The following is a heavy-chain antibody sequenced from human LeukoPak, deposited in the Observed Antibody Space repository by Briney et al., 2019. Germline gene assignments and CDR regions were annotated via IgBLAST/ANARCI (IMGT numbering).Heavy chain of an antibody. D-gene: IGHD5-12*01. J-gene: IGHJ4*02. Sequence: PSESLSLTCTVSGGSISNYYWSWVRQPPGKGLEWIGYIYYRGSTNYNPSLKSRVTISVDMSKNQFSLKLSSVTAADTAVYYCARVHSGYDFGNRKYYYFDYWGQGTLVTVSS. CDR3: ARVHSGYDFGNRKYYYFDY. CDR1: GGSISNYY. CDR2: IYYRGST. V-gene: IGHV4-59*08.